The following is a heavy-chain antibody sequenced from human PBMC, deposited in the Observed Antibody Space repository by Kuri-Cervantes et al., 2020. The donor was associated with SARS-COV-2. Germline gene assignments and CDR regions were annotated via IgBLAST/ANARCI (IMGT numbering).Heavy chain of an antibody. V-gene: IGHV3-74*01. CDR1: GFPFSSYW. CDR2: INSDGSSA. D-gene: IGHD6-19*01. J-gene: IGHJ4*02. CDR3: ASLAVAGKSNY. Sequence: GGSLRLSCAASGFPFSSYWMHWVRQAPGKGLVWVSRINSDGSSASYADSVKGRFTISRDNAKNTLYLQMNSLRAEDTAVYYCASLAVAGKSNYWGQGTLVTVSS.